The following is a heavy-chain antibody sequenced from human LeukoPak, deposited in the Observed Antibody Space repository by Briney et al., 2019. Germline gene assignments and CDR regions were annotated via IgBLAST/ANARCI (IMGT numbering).Heavy chain of an antibody. V-gene: IGHV4-59*08. CDR1: GCSISSSY. Sequence: SETLSLTCTASGCSISSSYGSWIRQPPGKGLEWIGYIYYSGSTNYNPSLKSRVTISVDTSKTQFSLKLSSATAADAAVSYCARGPVSFQHCGQGTLVTVSS. CDR2: IYYSGST. CDR3: ARGPVSFQH. J-gene: IGHJ1*01.